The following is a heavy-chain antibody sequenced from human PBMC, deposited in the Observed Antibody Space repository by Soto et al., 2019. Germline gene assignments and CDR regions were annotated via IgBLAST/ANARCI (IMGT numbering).Heavy chain of an antibody. CDR1: GFTFSDYG. J-gene: IGHJ4*02. V-gene: IGHV3-33*01. Sequence: QVQLVESGGGVVQPGRSLRLSCAVSGFTFSDYGMFWVRQAPGKGLEWVAMIWFDGSTKHYADSVKGRFTISRDNSKNTLYLQMNSLRADDTAVYYCARVGVDDYQNYFDSWGQGTQVTVSS. CDR3: ARVGVDDYQNYFDS. CDR2: IWFDGSTK. D-gene: IGHD4-17*01.